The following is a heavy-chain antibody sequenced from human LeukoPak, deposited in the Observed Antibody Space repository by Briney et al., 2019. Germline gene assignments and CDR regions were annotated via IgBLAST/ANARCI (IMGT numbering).Heavy chain of an antibody. D-gene: IGHD5-18*01. CDR2: IYYRSKWYN. CDR3: ARDNSYGYFYFDF. CDR1: GDGVSIGSTA. Sequence: NLSQTLSLTPALSGDGVSIGSTACSCISQPPSSCLEWRGRIYYRSKWYNDYAVSVKSRITINPDTSKNQFSLQLNSVTPEDTALYYCARDNSYGYFYFDFWGQGTLVTVSS. J-gene: IGHJ4*02. V-gene: IGHV6-1*01.